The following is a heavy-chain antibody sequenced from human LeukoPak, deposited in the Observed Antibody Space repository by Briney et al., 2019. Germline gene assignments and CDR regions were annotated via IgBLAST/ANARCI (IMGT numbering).Heavy chain of an antibody. D-gene: IGHD2-2*01. V-gene: IGHV3-21*01. CDR2: ISSSSSYI. Sequence: GGSLRLSCAASGFTFCSYSMNWVRQAPGKGLEWVSSISSSSSYIYYAGSVKGRFTISRDNAKNSLYLQMNSLRAEDTAVYYCARGGYCSSTSCYLNYWGQGTLVTVSS. J-gene: IGHJ4*02. CDR1: GFTFCSYS. CDR3: ARGGYCSSTSCYLNY.